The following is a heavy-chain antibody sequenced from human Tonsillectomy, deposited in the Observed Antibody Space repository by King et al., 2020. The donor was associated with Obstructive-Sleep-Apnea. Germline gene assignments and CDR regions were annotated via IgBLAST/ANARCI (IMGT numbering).Heavy chain of an antibody. J-gene: IGHJ4*02. CDR3: LYYDNLTGYFAY. CDR1: GFTFSGSA. D-gene: IGHD3-9*01. Sequence: VQLVESGGGLVQPGGSLKLSCAASGFTFSGSAMHWVRQASGRGLEWVGRIRSNTDNYATTYAASVKGRFTISRDDSRNTAYLQMNSLKIEDTAVYYCLYYDNLTGYFAYWGQGTLVTVSS. CDR2: IRSNTDNYAT. V-gene: IGHV3-73*01.